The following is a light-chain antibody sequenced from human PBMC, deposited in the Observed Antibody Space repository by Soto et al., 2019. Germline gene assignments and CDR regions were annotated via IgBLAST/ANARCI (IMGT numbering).Light chain of an antibody. CDR3: QNYYNAPET. J-gene: IGKJ1*01. Sequence: DIQMTQSPSSLSASVGDRVTITCRASPGISSYLAWYQQRPGKVPKVLIYAASTLHSGVPSRFSGSGSGTDFTLTISNVQPEDVATYYCQNYYNAPETFGQGTKVEIK. CDR2: AAS. V-gene: IGKV1-27*01. CDR1: PGISSY.